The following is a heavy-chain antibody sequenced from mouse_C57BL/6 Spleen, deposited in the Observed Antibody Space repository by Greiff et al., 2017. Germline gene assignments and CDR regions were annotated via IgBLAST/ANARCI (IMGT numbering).Heavy chain of an antibody. CDR3: ARHVHLYYGNHSLYYYAMDY. CDR2: FYPGSGSI. Sequence: QVQLQQSGAELVKPGASVKLSCKASGYTFTEYTIHWVKQRSGQGLEWIGWFYPGSGSIKYNEKFKDKATLTADKSSSTVYMELSRLTSEDSAVYFCARHVHLYYGNHSLYYYAMDYWGQGTSVTVSS. V-gene: IGHV1-62-2*01. CDR1: GYTFTEYT. J-gene: IGHJ4*01. D-gene: IGHD2-1*01.